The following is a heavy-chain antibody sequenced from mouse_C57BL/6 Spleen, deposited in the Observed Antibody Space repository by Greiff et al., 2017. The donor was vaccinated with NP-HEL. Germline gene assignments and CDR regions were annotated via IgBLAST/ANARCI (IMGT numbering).Heavy chain of an antibody. V-gene: IGHV1-39*01. D-gene: IGHD1-1*01. Sequence: VQLQQSGPELVKPGASVKISCKASGYSFTDYNMHWVKQSTGKSLEWIGVINPNYGTTSYNQKFKGKATLTVDQSSSTAYMQLNSLTSEDSAVYDCARGLDYYGRSVAMGYWGQGTSVTVSS. CDR3: ARGLDYYGRSVAMGY. J-gene: IGHJ4*01. CDR1: GYSFTDYN. CDR2: INPNYGTT.